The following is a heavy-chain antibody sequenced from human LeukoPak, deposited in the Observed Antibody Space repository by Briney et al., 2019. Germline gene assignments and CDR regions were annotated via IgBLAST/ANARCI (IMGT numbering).Heavy chain of an antibody. Sequence: SETLSLTCTVSGGSISSYYWSWIRQPPGKGLELIGFIYYSGSASYNPSLKSRVTISVDTSKSQFSLKLSSVIAADTAVYYCARRAYSSGFDYIDYWGQGTLVTVSS. CDR2: IYYSGSA. J-gene: IGHJ4*02. V-gene: IGHV4-59*08. CDR1: GGSISSYY. D-gene: IGHD6-19*01. CDR3: ARRAYSSGFDYIDY.